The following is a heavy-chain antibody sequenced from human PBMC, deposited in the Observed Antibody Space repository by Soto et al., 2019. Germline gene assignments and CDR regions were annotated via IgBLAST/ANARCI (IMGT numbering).Heavy chain of an antibody. CDR2: IIPIFGTA. V-gene: IGHV1-69*13. CDR1: GGTFSSYA. J-gene: IGHJ6*02. D-gene: IGHD6-19*01. CDR3: ASTARFFIAVAGTDYGMDI. Sequence: SVKVSCKASGGTFSSYAISWVRQAPGQGLEWMGGIIPIFGTANYAQKFQGRVTITADESTSTAYMELSSLRSEDTAAYYCASTARFFIAVAGTDYGMDIWGQGTTVTVSS.